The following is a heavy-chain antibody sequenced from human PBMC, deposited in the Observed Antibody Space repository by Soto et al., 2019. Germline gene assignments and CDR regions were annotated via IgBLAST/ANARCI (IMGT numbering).Heavy chain of an antibody. D-gene: IGHD1-7*01. CDR1: GYTFTSYD. CDR2: MNPNSGNT. Sequence: ASVKVSCKASGYTFTSYDINWVRQATGQGLEWMGWMNPNSGNTGYAQKFQGRVTMTRNTSISTAYMELSSLRSEDTAVYYCARLWGITGTIDYYYYYMDVLGKGTTVTVSS. V-gene: IGHV1-8*02. J-gene: IGHJ6*03. CDR3: ARLWGITGTIDYYYYYMDV.